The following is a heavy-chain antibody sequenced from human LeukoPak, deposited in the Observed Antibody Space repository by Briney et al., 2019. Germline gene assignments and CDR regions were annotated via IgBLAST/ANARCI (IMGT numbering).Heavy chain of an antibody. Sequence: PGGSLRLSCVASGFTFSNYALTWVRQAPGKGLEWVSSISGSGGSTYYADSVKGRFIISRDNSKNTLYLQMNSLRAEDTAVYYCAGGPVVRIPYYYYGMDVWGQGTTVTVSS. V-gene: IGHV3-23*01. CDR2: ISGSGGST. J-gene: IGHJ6*02. CDR1: GFTFSNYA. CDR3: AGGPVVRIPYYYYGMDV. D-gene: IGHD2-2*01.